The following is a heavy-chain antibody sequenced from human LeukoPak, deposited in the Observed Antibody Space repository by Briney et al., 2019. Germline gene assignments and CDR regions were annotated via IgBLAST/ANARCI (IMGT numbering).Heavy chain of an antibody. CDR3: AREINWGFNWFDP. J-gene: IGHJ5*02. CDR2: IKQDGSEK. CDR1: GFTFSSYW. D-gene: IGHD7-27*01. V-gene: IGHV3-7*03. Sequence: GGSLRLSCAASGFTFSSYWMSWVRQAPGKGLEWVANIKQDGSEKYYVDSVKGRFTISRDNAKNSLYLQMNSLRAEDTAVYYCAREINWGFNWFDPRGQGTLVTVSS.